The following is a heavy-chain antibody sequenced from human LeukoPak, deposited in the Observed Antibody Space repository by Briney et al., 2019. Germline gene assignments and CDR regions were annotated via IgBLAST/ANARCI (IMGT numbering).Heavy chain of an antibody. CDR2: ISSSSSYI. Sequence: PGGSLRLSCAASGFTFSSYSMNWVRQAPGKGLVWVSSISSSSSYIYYADSVKGRFTISRDNAKNSLYLQMNSLRAEDTAVYYCARDLASSSGWYALLGYYYYMDVWGKGTTVTVSS. CDR1: GFTFSSYS. J-gene: IGHJ6*03. D-gene: IGHD6-19*01. V-gene: IGHV3-21*01. CDR3: ARDLASSSGWYALLGYYYYMDV.